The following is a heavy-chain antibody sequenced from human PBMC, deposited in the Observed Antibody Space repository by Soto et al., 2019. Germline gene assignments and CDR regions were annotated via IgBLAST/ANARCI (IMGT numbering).Heavy chain of an antibody. J-gene: IGHJ6*02. V-gene: IGHV3-33*01. D-gene: IGHD3-16*01. CDR3: ARDLAESLYYYYGMDV. CDR2: IWYDGSNK. Sequence: PGGSLRLSCAASGFTFSSYGMHWVRQAPGKGLEWVAVIWYDGSNKYYADSVKGRFTISRDNSKNTLYLQMNSLRAEDTAVYYCARDLAESLYYYYGMDVWGQGTTVTVSS. CDR1: GFTFSSYG.